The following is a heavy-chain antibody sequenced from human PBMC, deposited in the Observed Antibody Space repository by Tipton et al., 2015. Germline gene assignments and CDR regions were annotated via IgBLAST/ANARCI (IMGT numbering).Heavy chain of an antibody. CDR1: GGSISSSSYY. V-gene: IGHV4-39*02. CDR2: VHYSGST. Sequence: VKPSETLSLTCTVSGGSISSSSYYWGWIRQPPGKGLEWIGSVHYSGSTYYNPSLKSRATISVDTSKNQFSLKLSSVTAADTAVYYCARDIEHGMDVWGQGTTVTVSS. D-gene: IGHD1-26*01. J-gene: IGHJ6*02. CDR3: ARDIEHGMDV.